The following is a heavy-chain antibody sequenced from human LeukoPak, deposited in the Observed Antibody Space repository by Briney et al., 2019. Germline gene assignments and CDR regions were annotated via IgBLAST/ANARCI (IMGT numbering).Heavy chain of an antibody. J-gene: IGHJ4*02. CDR3: AKTYGHFDD. CDR1: GFTFTSYT. D-gene: IGHD4-17*01. V-gene: IGHV3-21*01. CDR2: ITRGSSYI. Sequence: GSLRLSCAASGFTFTSYTMNWVRQAPGKGLEWVSSITRGSSYIYYADSVKGRFTISRDNAKNSLYLQMTSLRVEDTAVYYCAKTYGHFDDWGQGTLVTVSS.